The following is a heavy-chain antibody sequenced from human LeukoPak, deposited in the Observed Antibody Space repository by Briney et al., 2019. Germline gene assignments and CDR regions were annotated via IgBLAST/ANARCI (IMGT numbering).Heavy chain of an antibody. Sequence: PSETLSLTCAVYGGSFSGYYWSWIRQPPGKGLGWIGEINHSGSTNYNPSLKSRVTISVDTSKNQFSLKLSSVTAADTAVYYCARVHYDSSGYYYAWFDPWGQGTLVTVSS. V-gene: IGHV4-34*01. CDR1: GGSFSGYY. CDR3: ARVHYDSSGYYYAWFDP. J-gene: IGHJ5*02. CDR2: INHSGST. D-gene: IGHD3-22*01.